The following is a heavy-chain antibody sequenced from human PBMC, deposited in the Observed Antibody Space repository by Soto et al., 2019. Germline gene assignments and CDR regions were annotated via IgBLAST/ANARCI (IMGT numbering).Heavy chain of an antibody. V-gene: IGHV4-59*08. CDR1: GGSISSHY. CDR3: ARHVYEFDNGDNNWFDS. D-gene: IGHD2-21*02. Sequence: SETLSLTCTVSGGSISSHYWSWIRQPPGKRLEWIGYVHNSGSTNYNPSLKSRVTTAVDTSKNQFSLRLSSVTAADTAVYYCARHVYEFDNGDNNWFDSWGQESLVTVSS. CDR2: VHNSGST. J-gene: IGHJ5*01.